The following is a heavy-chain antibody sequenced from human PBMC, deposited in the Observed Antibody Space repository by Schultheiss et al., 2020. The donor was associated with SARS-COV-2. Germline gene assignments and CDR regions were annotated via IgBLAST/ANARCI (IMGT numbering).Heavy chain of an antibody. CDR3: ARDGVGYSGSYLPLRY. D-gene: IGHD1-26*01. CDR2: IYHSGST. CDR1: GYSISSGYY. J-gene: IGHJ4*02. V-gene: IGHV4-38-2*02. Sequence: SETLSLTCTVSGYSISSGYYWGWIRQPPGKGLEWIGSIYHSGSTYYNPSLKSRVTISVDTSKNQFSLKLSSVTAADTAVYYCARDGVGYSGSYLPLRYWGQGTLVTVSS.